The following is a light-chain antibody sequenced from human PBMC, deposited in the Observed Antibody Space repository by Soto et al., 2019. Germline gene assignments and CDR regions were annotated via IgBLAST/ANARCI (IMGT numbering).Light chain of an antibody. CDR2: EVS. Sequence: QSALTQPASVSGSPGQSITISCTGTSSDVGGYNYVSWYQLHPGKAPKLMVYEVSNRPSGVSNRFSGSKSGNTASLTISGLQAEDEADYYFSSYTSSSTYVFGTGTQVTVL. CDR3: SSYTSSSTYV. V-gene: IGLV2-14*01. J-gene: IGLJ1*01. CDR1: SSDVGGYNY.